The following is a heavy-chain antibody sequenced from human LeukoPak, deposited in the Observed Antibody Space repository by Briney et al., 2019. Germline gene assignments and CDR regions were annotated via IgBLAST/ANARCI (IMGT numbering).Heavy chain of an antibody. Sequence: GGSLRLSCAVSGFTFSSYAMSWVRQAPGKGLEWVAVISYDGSNKYYADSVKGRFTISRDNSKNTLYLQMNSLRAEDTAVYYCAKDSPNYDFWSGYYIDWGQGTLVTVSS. CDR3: AKDSPNYDFWSGYYID. CDR1: GFTFSSYA. D-gene: IGHD3-3*01. J-gene: IGHJ4*02. CDR2: ISYDGSNK. V-gene: IGHV3-30-3*02.